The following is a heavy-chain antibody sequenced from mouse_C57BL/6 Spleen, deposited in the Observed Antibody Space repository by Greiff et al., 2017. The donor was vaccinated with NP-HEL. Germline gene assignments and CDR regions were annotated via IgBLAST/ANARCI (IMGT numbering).Heavy chain of an antibody. CDR1: GFTFSDYG. CDR3: ARQYGNYDAMDY. J-gene: IGHJ4*01. Sequence: EVQLVESGGGLVQPGGSLKLSCAASGFTFSDYGMAWVRQAPRKGPEWVAFISNLAYSIYYADTVTGRLTISRETAKNTLYLEMSSLESEDTAMYYCARQYGNYDAMDYWGQGTSVTVSS. V-gene: IGHV5-15*01. D-gene: IGHD2-10*02. CDR2: ISNLAYSI.